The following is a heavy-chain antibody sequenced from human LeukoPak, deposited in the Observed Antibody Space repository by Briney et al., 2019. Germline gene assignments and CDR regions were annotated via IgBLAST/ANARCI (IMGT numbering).Heavy chain of an antibody. J-gene: IGHJ6*03. Sequence: PSETLSLTCTVSGGSISSSSYYWGWIRQPPGKGLEWIGSIYYSGSTYYNPSLKSRVTISVDTSKNQFSLKLSSVTAADTAVYYCARDTGHAALFGWYYYMDVWGKGTTVTVSS. V-gene: IGHV4-39*07. CDR2: IYYSGST. CDR3: ARDTGHAALFGWYYYMDV. CDR1: GGSISSSSYY. D-gene: IGHD2-8*02.